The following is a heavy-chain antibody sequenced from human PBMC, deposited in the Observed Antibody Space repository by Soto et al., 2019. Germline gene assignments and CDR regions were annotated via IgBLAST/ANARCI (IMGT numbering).Heavy chain of an antibody. CDR3: ARVRANWLQRNVYYGMDV. CDR2: IIPIFGTA. J-gene: IGHJ6*02. CDR1: GGTFSSYA. Sequence: QVQLVQSGAEVKKPGSSVKVSCKASGGTFSSYAISWVRQAPGQGLEWMGGIIPIFGTANYAQKFQGRVPITADESTSTAYMELSSLRSEDTAVYYCARVRANWLQRNVYYGMDVWGQGTTVTVSS. V-gene: IGHV1-69*01. D-gene: IGHD5-12*01.